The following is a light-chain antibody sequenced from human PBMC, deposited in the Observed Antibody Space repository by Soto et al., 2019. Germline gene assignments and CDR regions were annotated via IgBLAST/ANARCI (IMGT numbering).Light chain of an antibody. J-gene: IGLJ1*01. CDR1: SSNIGAGYD. Sequence: QSVLTQPPSVSGAPGQRVTISCTGSSSNIGAGYDVHWYQHLPGTAPKLLFYGDNNRPSGVPDRFSGSKSGTSASLAITGLQAEDEADYYCAAWHDSLNPLYVFGTGTKVTVL. CDR3: AAWHDSLNPLYV. V-gene: IGLV1-40*01. CDR2: GDN.